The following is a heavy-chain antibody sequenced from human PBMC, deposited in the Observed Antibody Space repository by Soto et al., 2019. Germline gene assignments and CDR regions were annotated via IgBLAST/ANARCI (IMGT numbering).Heavy chain of an antibody. J-gene: IGHJ4*02. CDR2: DYYSWSA. D-gene: IGHD4-4*01. CDR3: ARKVAMTTHYDS. CDR1: IGSISRPSYY. Sequence: SETLSLTCTVSIGSISRPSYYLSWIRQAPGGGLEWIGYDYYSWSAYYNPSLRSRASISIDTSRNQFSLQLSSVTAADTPVYYCARKVAMTTHYDSWGQGVTGAVSS. V-gene: IGHV4-30-4*01.